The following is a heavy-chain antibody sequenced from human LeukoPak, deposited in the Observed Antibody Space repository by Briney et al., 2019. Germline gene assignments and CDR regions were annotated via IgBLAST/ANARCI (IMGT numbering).Heavy chain of an antibody. V-gene: IGHV4-34*01. CDR2: MNHSGST. CDR3: ARSLWFGELYN. J-gene: IGHJ4*02. Sequence: NTSETLSLTCTVSGGSISSYYWSWIRQPPGKGLEWIGEMNHSGSTNYNPSLKSRVTISVDTSKKQLSLKLTSVSAADTAVYYCARSLWFGELYNWGQGTLVTVSS. CDR1: GGSISSYY. D-gene: IGHD3-10*01.